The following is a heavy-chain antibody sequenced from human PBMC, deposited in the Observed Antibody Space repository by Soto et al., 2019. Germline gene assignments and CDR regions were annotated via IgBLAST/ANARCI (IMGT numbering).Heavy chain of an antibody. J-gene: IGHJ6*02. CDR2: IYPGDSDT. V-gene: IGHV5-51*01. Sequence: PGESLKISCKGSGYSFTSYWIGWVRQMPGKGLEWMGIIYPGDSDTRYSPSFQGQVTISADKSISTAYLQWSSLKASDTAMYYCARQPKLYYYYYGMVVLGQGNSVTVSS. CDR1: GYSFTSYW. CDR3: ARQPKLYYYYYGMVV.